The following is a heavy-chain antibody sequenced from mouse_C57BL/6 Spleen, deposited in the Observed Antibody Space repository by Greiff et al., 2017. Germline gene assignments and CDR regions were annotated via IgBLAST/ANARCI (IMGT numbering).Heavy chain of an antibody. Sequence: VMLVESGPGLVQPSQSLSITCTVSGFSLTSYGVHWVRQSPGKGLEWLGVIWRGGSTDYNAAFMSRLSITKDNSKSQVFFKMNSLQADDTAIYYCAKNPYYYGEMDYWGQGTSVTVSS. V-gene: IGHV2-5*01. CDR1: GFSLTSYG. CDR3: AKNPYYYGEMDY. J-gene: IGHJ4*01. CDR2: IWRGGST. D-gene: IGHD1-1*01.